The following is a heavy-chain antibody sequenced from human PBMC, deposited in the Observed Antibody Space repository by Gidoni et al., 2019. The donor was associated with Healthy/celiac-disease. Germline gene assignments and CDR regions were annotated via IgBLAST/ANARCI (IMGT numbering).Heavy chain of an antibody. CDR1: GFTFSSYS. CDR2: ISSSSSTI. CDR3: ASGPRTSGSGRGD. V-gene: IGHV3-48*04. D-gene: IGHD3-10*01. J-gene: IGHJ4*02. Sequence: EVQLVESGGGLVQPGGSLRLSCAASGFTFSSYSMNWVRQAPGKGLEWVSYISSSSSTIYYADSVKGRFTISRDNAKNSLYLQMNSLRAEDTAVYYCASGPRTSGSGRGDWGQGTLVTVSS.